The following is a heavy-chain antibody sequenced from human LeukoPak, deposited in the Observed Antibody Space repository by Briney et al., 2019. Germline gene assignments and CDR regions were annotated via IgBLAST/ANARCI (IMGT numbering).Heavy chain of an antibody. J-gene: IGHJ1*01. CDR2: IIPLFGTA. V-gene: IGHV1-69*13. Sequence: SVNVSCKASGGPFSSYAISWVRQAPGQGLEWMRGIIPLFGTAHYAQKFQGRVTITADESTSTACMELSSLRSEDTAVYYCARDYCSSTSCYLYFQHWGQGTLVTVSS. CDR3: ARDYCSSTSCYLYFQH. CDR1: GGPFSSYA. D-gene: IGHD2-2*01.